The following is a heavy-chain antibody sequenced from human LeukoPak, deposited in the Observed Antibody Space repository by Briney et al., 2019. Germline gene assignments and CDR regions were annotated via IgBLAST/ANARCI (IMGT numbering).Heavy chain of an antibody. CDR3: ARTRDIYYGMDV. Sequence: QAGGSLRLSCAASGFTVSSNYMSWVRQAPGKGLEWVLVIYSCGSTYYADSVKGRLTISRDNSKNTLYLQMNSLRAEDTAVYYCARTRDIYYGMDVWGKGTTVTVSS. D-gene: IGHD2-15*01. CDR1: GFTVSSNY. J-gene: IGHJ6*04. CDR2: IYSCGST. V-gene: IGHV3-66*03.